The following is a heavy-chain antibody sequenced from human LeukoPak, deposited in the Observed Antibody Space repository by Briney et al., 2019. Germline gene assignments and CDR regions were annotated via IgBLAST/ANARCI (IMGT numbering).Heavy chain of an antibody. CDR3: ARQDFFDSSGYLGVKH. Sequence: PSETLSLTCTVSGGSISSSSYYWGWIRQPPGKGLEWIGSIYYSGSTYYNPSLKSRVTISVDTSKNQFSLKLSSVTAADMAVYYCARQDFFDSSGYLGVKHWGQGALVTVSS. J-gene: IGHJ1*01. CDR2: IYYSGST. D-gene: IGHD3-22*01. CDR1: GGSISSSSYY. V-gene: IGHV4-39*01.